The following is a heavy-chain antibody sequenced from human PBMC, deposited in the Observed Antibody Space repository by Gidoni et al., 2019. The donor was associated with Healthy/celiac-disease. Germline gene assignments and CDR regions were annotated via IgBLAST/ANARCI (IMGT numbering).Heavy chain of an antibody. D-gene: IGHD3-10*01. CDR3: ARAPSGSYQYYFDY. CDR1: GGTVSSYT. V-gene: IGHV1-69*02. CDR2: IIPILGIA. J-gene: IGHJ4*02. Sequence: QVQLVQSGAEVKKPGSSVKVSCKASGGTVSSYTISWVRQAPGQGLEWMGRIIPILGIANYAQKFQGSVTITADKSTSTAYMELSSLRSEDTAVYYCARAPSGSYQYYFDYWGQGTLVTVSS.